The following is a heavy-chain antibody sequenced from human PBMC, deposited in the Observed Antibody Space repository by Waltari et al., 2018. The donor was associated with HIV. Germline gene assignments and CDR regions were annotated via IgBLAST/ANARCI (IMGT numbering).Heavy chain of an antibody. CDR1: GYTPTESS. Sequence: QVQLVQSGAEVKKPGASVKVSCKVSGYTPTESSMHWVRQAPEKELDCMGCLDPEDGETIYAQKFQGRVTMTEDTSTDTAYMELSSLRSEDTAVYYCATGRGLWSTGSYFDYWGQGTLVTVSS. J-gene: IGHJ4*02. D-gene: IGHD3-10*01. CDR2: LDPEDGET. V-gene: IGHV1-24*01. CDR3: ATGRGLWSTGSYFDY.